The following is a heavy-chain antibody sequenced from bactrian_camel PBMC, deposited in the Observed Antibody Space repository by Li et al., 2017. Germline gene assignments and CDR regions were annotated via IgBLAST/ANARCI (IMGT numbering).Heavy chain of an antibody. J-gene: IGHJ6*01. CDR3: AASDQGWLLECSVKRSGMFNA. CDR1: GFRHVVCS. V-gene: IGHV3S1*01. CDR2: LSTSGGNT. D-gene: IGHD2*01. Sequence: VQLVESGGGSVQAGGSLSLTCAGSGFRHVVCSMGWFRQTPGKEREGVATLSTSGGNTDYADSVKGRFTISRDDAKKTLYLDMNDLKPEDDAMYYCAASDQGWLLECSVKRSGMFNAWGQGTQVTVS.